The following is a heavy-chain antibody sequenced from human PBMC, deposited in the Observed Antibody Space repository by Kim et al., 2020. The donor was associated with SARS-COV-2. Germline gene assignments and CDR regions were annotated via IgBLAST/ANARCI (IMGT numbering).Heavy chain of an antibody. CDR2: IDTNTGHP. CDR3: ARWGNGYIDY. V-gene: IGHV7-4-1*01. D-gene: IGHD2-8*01. J-gene: IGHJ4*02. Sequence: RQAPGQGLEWMGWIDTNTGHPTYAQGFTGRFVFSLDTSVSTAYLQIDSLKAEETAVYYCARWGNGYIDYWGQGTLVTVSS.